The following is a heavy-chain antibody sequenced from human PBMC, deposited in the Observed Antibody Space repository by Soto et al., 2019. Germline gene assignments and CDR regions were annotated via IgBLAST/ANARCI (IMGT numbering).Heavy chain of an antibody. D-gene: IGHD6-19*01. CDR3: ARDRGSGWYRTFDY. CDR1: VYTFTSYG. CDR2: ISAYNGNT. V-gene: IGHV1-18*01. J-gene: IGHJ4*02. Sequence: ASVTVSCKASVYTFTSYGMSWVRQDPGQGLEWMGWISAYNGNTNYAQKLQGRVTMTTDTSTSTAYMELRSLRSDDTAVYYCARDRGSGWYRTFDYWGQGTLVTVSS.